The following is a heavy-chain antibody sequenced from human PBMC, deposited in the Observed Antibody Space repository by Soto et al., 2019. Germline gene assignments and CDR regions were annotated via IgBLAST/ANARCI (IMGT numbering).Heavy chain of an antibody. J-gene: IGHJ5*02. V-gene: IGHV1-46*01. Sequence: QVQMVQSGAEVKKPGASVNVSCKASGYTFTSHYIHWVRQAPGQGLEWMGIINPSGGSRIYAQKFQARVTMTKDTSTSTFYMSLSSLRSEDTAIYYCARETCRSGDCYSDWVDPWGQGTLITVSS. CDR1: GYTFTSHY. CDR3: ARETCRSGDCYSDWVDP. CDR2: INPSGGSR. D-gene: IGHD2-21*02.